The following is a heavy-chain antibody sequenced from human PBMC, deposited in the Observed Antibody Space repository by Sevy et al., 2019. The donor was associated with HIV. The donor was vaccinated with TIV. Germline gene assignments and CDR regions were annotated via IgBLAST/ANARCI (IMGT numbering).Heavy chain of an antibody. V-gene: IGHV4-59*01. CDR3: ARAPTVRSGDDALNWFDP. Sequence: SEILSLTCTVFGGSISAYYWSWIRQSPEKGLQDIGYIYYTGSTNYNPSLKSRVTISVDTSKNQFSLRLTSVTAADTAIYYCARAPTVRSGDDALNWFDPWGQGTLVTVSS. CDR2: IYYTGST. J-gene: IGHJ5*02. D-gene: IGHD5-12*01. CDR1: GGSISAYY.